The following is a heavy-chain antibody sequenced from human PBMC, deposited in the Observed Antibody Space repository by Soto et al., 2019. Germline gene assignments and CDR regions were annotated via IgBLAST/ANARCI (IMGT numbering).Heavy chain of an antibody. CDR3: TRSAIIPSGGLIGTFDY. CDR2: IKAENGTT. J-gene: IGHJ4*02. Sequence: QVQLVQPGAEEKKPGASVKISCKASGYTFTAYAMHWVRQAHGQRREGIGWIKAENGTTKYSKQCKGRVTIHRETAANTAYMELSSLTSEDPAMYYCTRSAIIPSGGLIGTFDYWGQGNLVTVSS. CDR1: GYTFTAYA. D-gene: IGHD3-16*02. V-gene: IGHV1-3*05.